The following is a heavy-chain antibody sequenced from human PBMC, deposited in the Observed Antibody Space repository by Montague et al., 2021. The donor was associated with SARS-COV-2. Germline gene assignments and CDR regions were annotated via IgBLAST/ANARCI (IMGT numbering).Heavy chain of an antibody. CDR1: GGSFIGYY. CDR2: INHNGNT. CDR3: ARRLYSFGSGTYRD. V-gene: IGHV4-34*01. Sequence: ETLSLTCTVPGGSFIGYYWGWIRQPPGKGLEWIGEINHNGNTQYNPSLKSRLTVSLDTSRTHISLQVTSVTAADTAVYFCARRLYSFGSGTYRDWGQGTLVTVSS. D-gene: IGHD3-10*01. J-gene: IGHJ4*02.